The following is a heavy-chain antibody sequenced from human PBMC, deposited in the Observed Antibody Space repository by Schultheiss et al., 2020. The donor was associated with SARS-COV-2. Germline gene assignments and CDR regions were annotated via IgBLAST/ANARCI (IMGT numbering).Heavy chain of an antibody. V-gene: IGHV3-23*01. CDR3: AREPHSSYYYYYMDV. Sequence: GGSLRLSCAASGFTFSSYAMNWVRQAPGKGLEWVSAISGSGGSTYYADSVKGRFTISRDNSKNTLYLQMNSLRAEDTAVYYCAREPHSSYYYYYMDVWGKGTTVTVSS. CDR2: ISGSGGST. J-gene: IGHJ6*03. D-gene: IGHD6-13*01. CDR1: GFTFSSYA.